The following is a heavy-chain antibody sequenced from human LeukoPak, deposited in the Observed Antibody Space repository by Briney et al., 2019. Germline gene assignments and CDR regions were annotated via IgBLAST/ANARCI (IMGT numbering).Heavy chain of an antibody. Sequence: PSETLSLTCTVSGGSISSGSYHWSWIRQPAGKGLEWIGRIYTSGSTNYNPSLKIRFTMSVYPAKNQFSLKLSSVTAADTAVYYCASPVVTREGYYSMDVWGKGTTVTVSS. V-gene: IGHV4-61*02. D-gene: IGHD4-23*01. CDR1: GGSISSGSYH. CDR3: ASPVVTREGYYSMDV. CDR2: IYTSGST. J-gene: IGHJ6*03.